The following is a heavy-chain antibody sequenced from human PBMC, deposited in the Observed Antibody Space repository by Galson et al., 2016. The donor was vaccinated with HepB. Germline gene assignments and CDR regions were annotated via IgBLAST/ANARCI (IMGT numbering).Heavy chain of an antibody. D-gene: IGHD5-18*01. J-gene: IGHJ4*02. V-gene: IGHV3-74*01. CDR2: INSDGSDT. CDR3: SRGGEYNYDRLDY. Sequence: SLRLSCAASGFAFSGYWMHWVRQAPGKGLVWVSRINSDGSDTSSADSVKGRFTISRDNARYTLHLQMDSLRGEDTAVYFCSRGGEYNYDRLDYWGQGTLVTVSS. CDR1: GFAFSGYW.